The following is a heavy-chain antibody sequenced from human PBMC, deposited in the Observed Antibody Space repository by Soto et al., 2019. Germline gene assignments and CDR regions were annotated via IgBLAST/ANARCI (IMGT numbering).Heavy chain of an antibody. CDR1: GYTFTSYA. CDR2: INAGNGNT. Sequence: QVPLVQSGAEVKKPGASVKVSCKASGYTFTSYAMHWVRQAPGQRLEWMGWINAGNGNTKYSQKFQGRVTITRDTSASTAYMELSSLRSEDTAVYYCARDQGGDYDFWSGTRFAFDIWGQGTMVTVSS. D-gene: IGHD3-3*01. J-gene: IGHJ3*02. V-gene: IGHV1-3*01. CDR3: ARDQGGDYDFWSGTRFAFDI.